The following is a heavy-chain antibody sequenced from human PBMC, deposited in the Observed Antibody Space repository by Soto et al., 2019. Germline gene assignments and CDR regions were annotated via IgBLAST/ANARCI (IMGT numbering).Heavy chain of an antibody. Sequence: EVQLVESGGGLVQPGGSLRLSCAASGFTFSNYWMHWVRQVPGKGLVWVARINGVGSSTNYADYVKGRFTISRDNAQNTLFLKINSLTAEDTAVYSCARGIPGNYAFDVLAQGTMVTVSS. CDR1: GFTFSNYW. J-gene: IGHJ3*01. CDR2: INGVGSST. V-gene: IGHV3-74*01. CDR3: ARGIPGNYAFDV. D-gene: IGHD1-1*01.